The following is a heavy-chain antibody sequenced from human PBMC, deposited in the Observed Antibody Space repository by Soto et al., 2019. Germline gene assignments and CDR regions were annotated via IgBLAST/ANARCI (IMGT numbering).Heavy chain of an antibody. CDR3: ARDGPADALLWFGEQLSLAY. Sequence: QVQLVESGGGVVQPGRSLRLSCAASGFTFSSYGMHWVRQAPGKGLEWVAVIWYDGSNKYYADSVKGRFTISRDNSKNTLYLQMNSLRAEDTAVYYCARDGPADALLWFGEQLSLAYWGQGTLVTVSS. V-gene: IGHV3-33*01. D-gene: IGHD3-10*01. CDR1: GFTFSSYG. J-gene: IGHJ4*02. CDR2: IWYDGSNK.